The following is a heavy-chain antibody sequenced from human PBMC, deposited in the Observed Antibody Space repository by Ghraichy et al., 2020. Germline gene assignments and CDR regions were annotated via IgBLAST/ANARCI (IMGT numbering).Heavy chain of an antibody. CDR1: GGSVSSGSYY. CDR2: IYYSGST. CDR3: ARGSDYDFWSGYFQDKYYYYYGMDV. J-gene: IGHJ6*02. D-gene: IGHD3-3*01. V-gene: IGHV4-61*01. Sequence: SETLSLTCTVSGGSVSSGSYYWSWIRQPPGKGLEWIGYIYYSGSTNYNPSLKSRVTISVDTSKNQFSLKLSSVTAADPAVYYCARGSDYDFWSGYFQDKYYYYYGMDVWGQGTTVTVSS.